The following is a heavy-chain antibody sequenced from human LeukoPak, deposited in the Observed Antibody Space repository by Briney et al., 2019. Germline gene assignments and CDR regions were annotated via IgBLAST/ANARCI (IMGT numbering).Heavy chain of an antibody. Sequence: SETLSLTCAVSGYSISSGYYWGWIRQPPGKGLEWIGSIYHSGSTYYNPSLKSRVTISVDTSKNQFSLKLSSVTAADTAVYYCARGLVFHRYYMDVWGKGTTVTVSS. D-gene: IGHD2-8*01. CDR3: ARGLVFHRYYMDV. V-gene: IGHV4-38-2*01. CDR2: IYHSGST. J-gene: IGHJ6*03. CDR1: GYSISSGYY.